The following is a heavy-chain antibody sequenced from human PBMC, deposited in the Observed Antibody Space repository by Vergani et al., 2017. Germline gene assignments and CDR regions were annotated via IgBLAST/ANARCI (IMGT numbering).Heavy chain of an antibody. D-gene: IGHD4-17*01. CDR3: ATPQTVTTGGMEV. CDR1: GYTFTDHY. Sequence: EVQLVQSGAEVKKPGATIKISCKVSGYTFTDHYMHWVKQAPGKGLEWMGLVDPEDGETIYAEKFKGRVTIAADTSTDTAHLELSSLRSEDTAVYYCATPQTVTTGGMEVWGQGTKVIVSS. CDR2: VDPEDGET. J-gene: IGHJ6*02. V-gene: IGHV1-69-2*01.